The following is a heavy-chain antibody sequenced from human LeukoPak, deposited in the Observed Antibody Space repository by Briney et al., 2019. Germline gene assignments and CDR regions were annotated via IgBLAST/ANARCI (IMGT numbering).Heavy chain of an antibody. J-gene: IGHJ4*02. V-gene: IGHV3-23*01. CDR2: ISGSGGST. CDR3: TTEEVATTLNN. D-gene: IGHD5-12*01. CDR1: GFTFSSYA. Sequence: GGSLRLSCAASGFTFSSYAMSWVRQAPGKGLEWVSAISGSGGSTYYADSVKGRFTISRDNSKNTLYLQMNSLRAEDTAVYYCTTEEVATTLNNWGQGTLVTVSS.